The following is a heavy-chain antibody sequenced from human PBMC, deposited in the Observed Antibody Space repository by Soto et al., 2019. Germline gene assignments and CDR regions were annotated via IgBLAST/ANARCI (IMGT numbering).Heavy chain of an antibody. J-gene: IGHJ4*02. CDR1: GYTFTSYG. D-gene: IGHD3-10*01. CDR3: ARDIEVLWFGELLYPIY. V-gene: IGHV1-18*01. Sequence: GASVKVSCKDSGYTFTSYGISWVRQAPGQGLEWMGWISAYNGNTNYAQKLQGRVTMTTDTSTSTAYMELRSLRSDDTAVYYCARDIEVLWFGELLYPIYWGQGTLVTVSS. CDR2: ISAYNGNT.